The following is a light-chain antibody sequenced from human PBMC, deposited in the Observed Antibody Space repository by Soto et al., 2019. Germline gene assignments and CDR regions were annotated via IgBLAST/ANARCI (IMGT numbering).Light chain of an antibody. J-gene: IGKJ4*01. CDR2: AAS. V-gene: IGKV1-39*01. CDR1: QSISSY. Sequence: DIQMTQSPSSLSASVGDRVTITCRASQSISSYLNWYQQKPGKAPNLLIYAASTLQSGVPSRFSGSGSGTDFTLTISSLQPEDFTTYYCQQSFSIPLTFGGGTKVEI. CDR3: QQSFSIPLT.